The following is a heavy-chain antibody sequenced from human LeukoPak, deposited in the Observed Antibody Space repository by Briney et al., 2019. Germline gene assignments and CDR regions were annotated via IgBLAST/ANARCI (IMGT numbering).Heavy chain of an antibody. J-gene: IGHJ4*02. D-gene: IGHD3-22*01. CDR1: GFTFNDAW. Sequence: GGSLRLSCAASGFTFNDAWMSWVRQAPGRGVEWVGRIKAKADGGTTDYAAAVKGKFTISRDDSERTVYLQMNSLQAEDTGVYYCTTDPGNASCYGAGYWGQGTLVTVSS. CDR2: IKAKADGGTT. CDR3: TTDPGNASCYGAGY. V-gene: IGHV3-15*01.